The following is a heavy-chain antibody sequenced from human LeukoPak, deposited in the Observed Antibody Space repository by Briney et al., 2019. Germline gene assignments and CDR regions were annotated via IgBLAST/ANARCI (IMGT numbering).Heavy chain of an antibody. V-gene: IGHV3-21*01. CDR3: AKDTGKTSYYMDV. J-gene: IGHJ6*03. CDR2: ISSSSSYI. D-gene: IGHD2-8*02. CDR1: GFTFSSYS. Sequence: PGRSLRLSCAASGFTFSSYSMNWVRQAPGKGLEWVSSISSSSSYIYYADSVKGRFTISRDNSKNTLYLQMNSLRAEDTAVYYCAKDTGKTSYYMDVWGKGTTVTISS.